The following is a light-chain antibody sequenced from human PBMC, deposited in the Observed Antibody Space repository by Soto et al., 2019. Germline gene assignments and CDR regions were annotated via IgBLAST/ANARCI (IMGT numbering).Light chain of an antibody. CDR2: DTS. Sequence: EIALTQSPATLSLSPGERATLSSRASDSISSYLAWYQQKPGQAPRLLIYDTSNRATGIPARFSGSGSGTDFTLTISSLEPEDFAVYYCQQRSNWPWTFGGGTKVEIK. J-gene: IGKJ4*01. V-gene: IGKV3-11*01. CDR3: QQRSNWPWT. CDR1: DSISSY.